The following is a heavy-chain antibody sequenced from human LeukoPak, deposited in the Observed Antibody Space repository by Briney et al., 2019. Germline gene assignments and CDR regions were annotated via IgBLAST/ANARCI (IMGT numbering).Heavy chain of an antibody. CDR2: ISGSGGST. J-gene: IGHJ4*02. V-gene: IGHV3-23*01. CDR3: ASRYDSSGYYSPFDY. Sequence: PGGSLRLSCAASGFTFSSYGMSWVRQAPGKGLEWVSAISGSGGSTYYADSVKGRFTISRDNAKNSLYLQMNSLRAEDTAVYYCASRYDSSGYYSPFDYWGQGTLVTVSS. D-gene: IGHD3-22*01. CDR1: GFTFSSYG.